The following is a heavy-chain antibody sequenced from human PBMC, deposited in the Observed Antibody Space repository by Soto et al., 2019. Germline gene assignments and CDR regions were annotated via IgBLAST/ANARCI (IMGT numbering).Heavy chain of an antibody. CDR2: ISYDGTNK. V-gene: IGHV3-30-3*01. D-gene: IGHD7-27*01. CDR3: ARDPKTSGGQNWAFNYFDS. Sequence: QVQLVESGGGVVQPGRSLRLSCAASGFSFSISPMHWVRQAPGKGPEWVALISYDGTNKFYADSVKGRFTISSDNSKSTLYLQVDSLSPEDAAVYYCARDPKTSGGQNWAFNYFDSWGQGTLVTVSS. J-gene: IGHJ4*02. CDR1: GFSFSISP.